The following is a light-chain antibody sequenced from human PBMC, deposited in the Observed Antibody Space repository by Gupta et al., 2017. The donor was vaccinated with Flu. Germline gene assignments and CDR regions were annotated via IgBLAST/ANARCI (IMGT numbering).Light chain of an antibody. CDR2: NNN. J-gene: IGLJ3*02. CDR1: SSTIGSKT. Sequence: QSVLTQPPSASGTPGQRVTITCSGSSSTIGSKTVNWYQQLPGTAPKLLIYNNNRRPSGVPDRFSASKSGTSASLASSGLQAEDEADYYCAAWDDNRSGPMFGGGTKLTVL. CDR3: AAWDDNRSGPM. V-gene: IGLV1-44*01.